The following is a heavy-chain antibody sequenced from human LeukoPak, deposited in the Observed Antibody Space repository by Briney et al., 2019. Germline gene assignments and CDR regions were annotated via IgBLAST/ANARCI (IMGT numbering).Heavy chain of an antibody. J-gene: IGHJ4*02. CDR3: ASSPEVGIVGATPQS. CDR1: GGTFSSYA. CDR2: IIPILGIA. D-gene: IGHD1-26*01. V-gene: IGHV1-69*04. Sequence: GASVKVSCKASGGTFSSYAISWVRQAPGQGLEWMGRIIPILGIANYAQKFQGRVTITADKSTSTAYMELNSLRSEDTAVYYCASSPEVGIVGATPQSWGQGTLVTVSS.